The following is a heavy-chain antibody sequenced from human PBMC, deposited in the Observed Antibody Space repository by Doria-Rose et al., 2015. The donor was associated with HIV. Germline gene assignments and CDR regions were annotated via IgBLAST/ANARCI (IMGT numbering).Heavy chain of an antibody. Sequence: SGPVLVKPTETLTLTCTVSGVSLSSPGMGVSWIRQPPGKALEWLANIFSDEERSYKTSLKSRLTISRDISKCQVVLPMTDMDPVDTATYYCARIKSSRWYHKYYFDFWGQGTLVIVSA. CDR3: ARIKSSRWYHKYYFDF. V-gene: IGHV2-26*01. J-gene: IGHJ4*02. CDR1: GVSLSSPGMG. CDR2: IFSDEER. D-gene: IGHD6-13*01.